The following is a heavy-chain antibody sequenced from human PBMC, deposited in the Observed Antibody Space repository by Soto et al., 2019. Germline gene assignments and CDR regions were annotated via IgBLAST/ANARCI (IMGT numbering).Heavy chain of an antibody. CDR2: IYYSGST. CDR3: ARGPEQTHNRPSPFYYYYGMDV. CDR1: GGSISSGDYY. J-gene: IGHJ6*02. Sequence: SETLSLTCTVSGGSISSGDYYWSWIRQPPGKGLEWIGYIYYSGSTYYNPSLKSRVTISVDTSKNQFSLKLSSVTAADTAVYYCARGPEQTHNRPSPFYYYYGMDVWGQGTTVTVSS. V-gene: IGHV4-30-4*01. D-gene: IGHD1-1*01.